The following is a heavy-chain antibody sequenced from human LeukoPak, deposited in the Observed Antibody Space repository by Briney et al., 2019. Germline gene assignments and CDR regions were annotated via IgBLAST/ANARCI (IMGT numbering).Heavy chain of an antibody. CDR1: GFTFSSYA. CDR3: AREAAQNEDY. CDR2: ISYDGSNK. V-gene: IGHV3-30-3*01. J-gene: IGHJ4*02. Sequence: GGSLRLSCAASGFTFSSYAMHWVRQAPGKGLEWVAVISYDGSNKYYADSVKGRFTISRDNSKNTLYLQMNSLRAEDTAVYCCAREAAQNEDYWGQGTLVTVSS. D-gene: IGHD2/OR15-2a*01.